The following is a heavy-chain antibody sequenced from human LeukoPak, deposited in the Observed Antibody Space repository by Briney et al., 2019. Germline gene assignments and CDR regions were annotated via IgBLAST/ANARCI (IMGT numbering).Heavy chain of an antibody. J-gene: IGHJ4*02. CDR2: ISAYNGNT. Sequence: ASVKVSCKASGYTFTSYGISWVRQAPGQGLEWIGWISAYNGNTNYAQKLQGRVTMTTDTSTSTAYMELRSLRSDDTAVYYCARDGSEYDILTGYPKDYWGQGTLVTVSS. CDR1: GYTFTSYG. V-gene: IGHV1-18*01. D-gene: IGHD3-9*01. CDR3: ARDGSEYDILTGYPKDY.